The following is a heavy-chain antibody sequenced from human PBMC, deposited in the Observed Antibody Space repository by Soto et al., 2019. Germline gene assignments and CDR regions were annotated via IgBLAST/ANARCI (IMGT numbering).Heavy chain of an antibody. CDR2: IYYSGST. V-gene: IGHV4-31*03. D-gene: IGHD6-6*01. Sequence: SETLSLTCTVSGGSISSGGYYWSWIRQHPGKGLEWIGYIYYSGSTYYNPSLKSRVTISVDTSKNQFSLKLSSVTAADTAVYYCARAVDSYSSSSEGVGYYFDYWGQGTLVTVSS. J-gene: IGHJ4*02. CDR1: GGSISSGGYY. CDR3: ARAVDSYSSSSEGVGYYFDY.